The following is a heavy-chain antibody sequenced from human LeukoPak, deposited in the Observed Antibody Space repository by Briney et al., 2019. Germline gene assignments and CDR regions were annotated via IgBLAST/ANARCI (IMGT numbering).Heavy chain of an antibody. J-gene: IGHJ4*02. V-gene: IGHV4-61*01. CDR1: GGSVSSGSDY. D-gene: IGHD5-12*01. Sequence: SQTLSLTCTVSGGSVSSGSDYWSWIRQPPGKGLEWIGYIYYSGSTNYNPSLKSRVTISVDTSKNQFSLKLNSVTAADTAVYYCARRGYSDYDRYDFDYWGQGILVTVSS. CDR2: IYYSGST. CDR3: ARRGYSDYDRYDFDY.